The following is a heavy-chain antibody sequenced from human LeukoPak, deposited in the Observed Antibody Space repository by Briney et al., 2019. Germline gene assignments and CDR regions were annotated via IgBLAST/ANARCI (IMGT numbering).Heavy chain of an antibody. CDR2: INPNSGGT. J-gene: IGHJ4*02. D-gene: IGHD3-22*01. V-gene: IGHV1-2*06. Sequence: GASVKVSCKACGYTFTSYGISWVRQAPGQGVEWMGRINPNSGGTNYAQKFQGRVTMTRDTSISTAYMELSRLRSDDTAVYYCARDSDYYDSSGYYYVAFDYWGQGTLVTVSS. CDR1: GYTFTSYG. CDR3: ARDSDYYDSSGYYYVAFDY.